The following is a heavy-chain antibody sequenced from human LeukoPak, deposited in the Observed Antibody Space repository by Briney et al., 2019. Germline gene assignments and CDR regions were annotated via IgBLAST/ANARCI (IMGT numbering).Heavy chain of an antibody. CDR1: GDSVSSNSAA. J-gene: IGHJ5*02. D-gene: IGHD6-13*01. Sequence: SQTLSLTCAISGDSVSSNSAAWNWIRQPPSRGLEWLGRTYYRSKWYNDYAVSVKSRITINPDTSKNQFSLQLNSVTPEDTAVYYCARDGIAAAGTWYNWFDPWGQGTLVTVSS. CDR3: ARDGIAAAGTWYNWFDP. V-gene: IGHV6-1*01. CDR2: TYYRSKWYN.